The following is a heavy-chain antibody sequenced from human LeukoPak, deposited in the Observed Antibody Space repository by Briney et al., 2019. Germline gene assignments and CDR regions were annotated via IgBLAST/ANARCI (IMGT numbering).Heavy chain of an antibody. CDR1: GFTFSKSW. CDR2: INRDGSEE. CDR3: AVEGYCSGGSCYTNWFDP. Sequence: GGSLRLSCAASGFTFSKSWMTWVRQAPGKGLEWVANINRDGSEENYVDSVRGRFTISRDNARNSLYLQMNSLRDEDTAVYYCAVEGYCSGGSCYTNWFDPWGQGTLITVSS. D-gene: IGHD2-15*01. J-gene: IGHJ5*02. V-gene: IGHV3-7*02.